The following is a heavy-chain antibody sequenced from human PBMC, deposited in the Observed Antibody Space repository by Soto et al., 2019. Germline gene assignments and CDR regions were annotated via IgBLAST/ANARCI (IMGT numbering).Heavy chain of an antibody. CDR3: TTGAIVATMVPFYYHYGMDV. J-gene: IGHJ6*02. CDR1: GFTFSNAW. CDR2: IKSKTDGGTT. Sequence: GGSLRHSCAASGFTFSNAWMNWVRQAPGKGLEWVGRIKSKTDGGTTDYAAPVKGRFTISRDDSKNTLYLQMNSLKTEDTAVYYCTTGAIVATMVPFYYHYGMDVWGQGTTVTVSS. V-gene: IGHV3-15*07. D-gene: IGHD5-12*01.